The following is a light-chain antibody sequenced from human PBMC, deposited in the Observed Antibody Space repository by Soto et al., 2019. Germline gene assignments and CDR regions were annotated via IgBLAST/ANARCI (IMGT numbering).Light chain of an antibody. J-gene: IGLJ2*01. V-gene: IGLV2-23*01. CDR2: EGS. Sequence: QSALTQPASVSGSPGQSITISCTGTSSDVGSYNLVSWYQQHPGKAPKLMIYEGSKRPSGVSNRFSGSKSGNTASLTISGLQAEDEADYYCCSYAGVVFGGGTKLTAL. CDR1: SSDVGSYNL. CDR3: CSYAGVV.